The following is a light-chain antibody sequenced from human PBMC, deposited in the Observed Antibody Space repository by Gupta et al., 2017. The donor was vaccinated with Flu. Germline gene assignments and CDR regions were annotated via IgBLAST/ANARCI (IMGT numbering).Light chain of an antibody. V-gene: IGKV3-20*01. CDR3: QQYGGLPRT. Sequence: RATLFCRASQSVNSDYLAWYQQRPGQPPRLLVYQASNRATGIPARFSGRGSGTDFTLTISRLEPEDFAVYYCQQYGGLPRTFGQGTKVEIK. CDR1: QSVNSDY. J-gene: IGKJ1*01. CDR2: QAS.